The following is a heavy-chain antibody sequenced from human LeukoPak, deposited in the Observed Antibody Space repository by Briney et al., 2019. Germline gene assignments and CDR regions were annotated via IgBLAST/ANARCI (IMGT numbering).Heavy chain of an antibody. CDR3: AKWFQYDSSGKYYYYYYGMDV. V-gene: IGHV3-23*01. J-gene: IGHJ6*02. D-gene: IGHD3-22*01. CDR2: ISGGGGNT. Sequence: PGGSLRLSCAASGFTFSSYGMSWVRQAPGKGLEWVSAISGGGGNTYYADSVKGRFTISRDNCKNTLYLQMDSLRAEDTAVYYCAKWFQYDSSGKYYYYYYGMDVWGQGTTVTVSS. CDR1: GFTFSSYG.